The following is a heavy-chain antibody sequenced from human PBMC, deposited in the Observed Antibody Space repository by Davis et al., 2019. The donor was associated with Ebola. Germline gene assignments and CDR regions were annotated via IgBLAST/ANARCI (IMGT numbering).Heavy chain of an antibody. CDR3: ARDQEGSSWYYYYYGMDV. CDR2: ISKSGRDT. D-gene: IGHD6-13*01. Sequence: PGGSLRLSCAASGFTFNQYAMTWVRQAPGKGLEWVSTISKSGRDTNYADSVKGRLSVSRDNSKNTLYLQMNSLRAEDTAVYYCARDQEGSSWYYYYYGMDVWGQGTTVTVSS. V-gene: IGHV3-23*01. J-gene: IGHJ6*02. CDR1: GFTFNQYA.